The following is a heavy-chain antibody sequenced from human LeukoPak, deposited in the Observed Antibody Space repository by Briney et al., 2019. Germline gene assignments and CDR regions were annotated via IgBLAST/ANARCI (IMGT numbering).Heavy chain of an antibody. D-gene: IGHD3-22*01. V-gene: IGHV1-69*02. CDR2: VIPILGIA. CDR3: AGGGSRGSPQDY. J-gene: IGHJ4*02. CDR1: GGTFSSYT. Sequence: SSVKVSCKASGGTFSSYTISWVRQAPGQGLEWMGRVIPILGIANYAQKFQGRVTITADKSTSTAYMELSSLRSEDTAVYYCAGGGSRGSPQDYWGQGTLVTVSS.